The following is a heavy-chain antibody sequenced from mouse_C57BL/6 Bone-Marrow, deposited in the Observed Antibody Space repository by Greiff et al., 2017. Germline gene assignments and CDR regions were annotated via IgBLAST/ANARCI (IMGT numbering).Heavy chain of an antibody. CDR1: GYAFSSSW. V-gene: IGHV1-82*01. Sequence: QVQLQQSGPELVKPGASVKISCKASGYAFSSSWMNWVKQRPGKGLEWIGRIYPGDGDTNYNGKFKGKATLTADKSSSTAYMQLSSLTSEDSAVYFCARSPTVVADYFDYWGQGTTLTVSS. CDR3: ARSPTVVADYFDY. J-gene: IGHJ2*01. D-gene: IGHD1-1*01. CDR2: IYPGDGDT.